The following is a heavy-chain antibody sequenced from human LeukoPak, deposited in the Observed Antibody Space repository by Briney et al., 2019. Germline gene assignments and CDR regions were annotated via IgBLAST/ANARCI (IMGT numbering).Heavy chain of an antibody. CDR1: GFTFSSYG. CDR3: AKGPGMATVKRYLDX. V-gene: IGHV3-48*04. CDR2: ISITSTTI. J-gene: IGHJ4*02. D-gene: IGHD5-24*01. Sequence: PGGSLRLSCAASGFTFSSYGMNWVRQAPGKGLEWVSYISITSTTIHYADSVKGRFTISRDNAKNSLYLQMNSLRAEDTALYYCAKGPGMATVKRYLDXXXXGXLXTVSS.